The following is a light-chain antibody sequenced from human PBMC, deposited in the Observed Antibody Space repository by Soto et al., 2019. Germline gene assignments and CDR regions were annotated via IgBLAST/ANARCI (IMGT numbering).Light chain of an antibody. CDR2: LNSDGSH. Sequence: QSVLTQSPSASASLGASVKLTCTLSSGHSSYAIAWHQQQPEKGPRYLMKLNSDGSHSKGDGIPDRFSVSSSGAERYLTISSLQSEDEADYYCQTGGTGVVFGGGT. J-gene: IGLJ2*01. CDR1: SGHSSYA. CDR3: QTGGTGVV. V-gene: IGLV4-69*01.